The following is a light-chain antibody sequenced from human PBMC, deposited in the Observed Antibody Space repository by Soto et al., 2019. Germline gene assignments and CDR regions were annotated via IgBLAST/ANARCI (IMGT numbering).Light chain of an antibody. J-gene: IGLJ3*02. Sequence: QTVVTQETSMSVSPGGTVTLTCGSSTGTVTSGHYPYWFQQKPGQAPRTLIYDTSNKHSWTPARFSGSLLGGKAALTLSGVQPEDEADYYCLMYYGGAWVFGGGTQLTVL. CDR1: TGTVTSGHY. CDR3: LMYYGGAWV. CDR2: DTS. V-gene: IGLV7-46*01.